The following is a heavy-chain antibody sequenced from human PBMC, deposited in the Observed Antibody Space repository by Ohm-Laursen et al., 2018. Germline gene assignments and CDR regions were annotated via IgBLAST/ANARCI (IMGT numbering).Heavy chain of an antibody. D-gene: IGHD6-13*01. CDR3: ARGFPSSGWYSFDY. Sequence: GASVKVSCKASGYTFTSYYMYWVRQAPGQGLEWMGIINSSSGSTRYAQKLQGRVTMTRDTSTSTVYMELSSLRSEDTAVYYCARGFPSSGWYSFDYWGQGTLVTVSS. V-gene: IGHV1-46*04. CDR2: INSSSGST. CDR1: GYTFTSYY. J-gene: IGHJ4*02.